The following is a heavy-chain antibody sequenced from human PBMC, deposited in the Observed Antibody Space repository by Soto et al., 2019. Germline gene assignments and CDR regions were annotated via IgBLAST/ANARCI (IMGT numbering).Heavy chain of an antibody. CDR2: ISTDGGGR. V-gene: IGHV3-64*07. CDR1: GFTFTTYA. D-gene: IGHD3-10*01. CDR3: ARYGSGSAYDP. J-gene: IGHJ5*02. Sequence: EVQLVESGGGLVQPGGSLRLSCAASGFTFTTYAMHWVRQAPGKGLQYVAAISTDGGGRYYTDSVKGRFIISRDNSKRTLYLQTGSLSGEDMAEYYFARYGSGSAYDPWGQGALVTVSS.